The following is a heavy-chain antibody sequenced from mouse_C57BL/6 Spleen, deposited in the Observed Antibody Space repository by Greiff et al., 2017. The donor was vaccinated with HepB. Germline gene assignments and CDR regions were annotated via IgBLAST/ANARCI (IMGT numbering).Heavy chain of an antibody. J-gene: IGHJ4*01. Sequence: EVQGVESGGGLVQPKGSLKLSCAASGFTFNTYAMHWVRQAPGKGLEWVARIRSKSSNYATYYADSVKDRFTISRDDSQSMLYLQMNNLKTEDTAMYYCVREALPMGYYAMDYWGQGTSVTVSS. CDR3: VREALPMGYYAMDY. CDR1: GFTFNTYA. D-gene: IGHD1-1*02. CDR2: IRSKSSNYAT. V-gene: IGHV10-3*01.